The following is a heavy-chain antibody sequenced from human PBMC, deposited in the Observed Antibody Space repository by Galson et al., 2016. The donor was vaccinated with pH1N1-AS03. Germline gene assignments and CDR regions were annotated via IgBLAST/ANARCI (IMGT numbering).Heavy chain of an antibody. CDR1: AYTFTSYA. CDR3: ARGWPDYGGDSFLGWDH. J-gene: IGHJ4*02. Sequence: SVKVSCKASAYTFTSYAMNWVRQAPGQGLEWMGWISAYNGNTNYAQKLQGRVTLTTDTSTSTAYMELRSLRSADTAVYYCARGWPDYGGDSFLGWDHWGQGSLVTVSS. D-gene: IGHD4-23*01. V-gene: IGHV1-18*01. CDR2: ISAYNGNT.